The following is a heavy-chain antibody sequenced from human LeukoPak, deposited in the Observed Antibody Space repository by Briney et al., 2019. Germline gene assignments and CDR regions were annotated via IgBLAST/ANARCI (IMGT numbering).Heavy chain of an antibody. D-gene: IGHD6-13*01. J-gene: IGHJ4*02. CDR3: ARELYSRGIVDY. V-gene: IGHV4-31*03. Sequence: TSSETLSLTCTVSGGSISSGGYYWSWIRQHPGKGLEWIGYIYYSGSTYYNPSLKSRVTISVDTSKNQFSLKLSSVTAADTAVYYCARELYSRGIVDYWGQGTLVTVSS. CDR1: GGSISSGGYY. CDR2: IYYSGST.